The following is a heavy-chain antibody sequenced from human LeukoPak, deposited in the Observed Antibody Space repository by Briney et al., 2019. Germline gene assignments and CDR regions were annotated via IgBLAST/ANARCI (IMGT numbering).Heavy chain of an antibody. D-gene: IGHD3-3*01. J-gene: IGHJ4*02. CDR2: ISGSGGST. V-gene: IGHV3-23*01. Sequence: GGSLRLSCAASGFTFSSYAMSWVRQAPGKGLEWVSAISGSGGSTYYADSVKGRFTISRDNSKNTLYLQMNSLRAEDTAVYYCAKDEPLFWSGYYSFDYWGQGTLVTVSS. CDR1: GFTFSSYA. CDR3: AKDEPLFWSGYYSFDY.